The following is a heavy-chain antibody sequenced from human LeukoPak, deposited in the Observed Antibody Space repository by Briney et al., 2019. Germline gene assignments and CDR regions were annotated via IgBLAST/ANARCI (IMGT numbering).Heavy chain of an antibody. CDR2: ISGSGGST. D-gene: IGHD3-22*01. Sequence: GGSLRLSCAASGFTFSSYAMSWVRQAPGKGLEWASAISGSGGSTYYADSVKGRFTISRDNAKKSLYLQMNSLRAEDTAVYYCARDPHSSDCLWGQGTLVTVSS. J-gene: IGHJ4*02. V-gene: IGHV3-23*01. CDR1: GFTFSSYA. CDR3: ARDPHSSDCL.